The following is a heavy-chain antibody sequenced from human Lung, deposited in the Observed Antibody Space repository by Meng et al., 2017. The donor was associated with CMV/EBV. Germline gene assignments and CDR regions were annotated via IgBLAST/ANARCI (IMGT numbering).Heavy chain of an antibody. CDR2: ISGYNGNT. D-gene: IGHD3-3*01. CDR1: GYIFRSYG. CDR3: ARDTIGLEGSFDT. V-gene: IGHV1-18*01. Sequence: ILLVQARRVVKHPGAPSKTCCAACGYIFRSYGNGWGRQDPGQGLEWMGGISGYNGNTNYEQKFKGRVTMTTDTSTTTVYMELRSLRADDTAVYYCARDTIGLEGSFDTWGQGTLVTVSS. J-gene: IGHJ5*02.